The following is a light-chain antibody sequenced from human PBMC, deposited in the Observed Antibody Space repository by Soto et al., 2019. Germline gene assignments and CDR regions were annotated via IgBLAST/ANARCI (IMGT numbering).Light chain of an antibody. J-gene: IGLJ1*01. CDR3: CSYAGSSGV. Sequence: QSALTQPASVSGSSGQSITLSCTGNSSDIGSYNLVSWYQQHPGKAPKLMIYEVSKRPSGVSNRFSGSKSGNTASLTISGLQAEDEADYYCCSYAGSSGVFGTGTKVTVL. V-gene: IGLV2-23*02. CDR2: EVS. CDR1: SSDIGSYNL.